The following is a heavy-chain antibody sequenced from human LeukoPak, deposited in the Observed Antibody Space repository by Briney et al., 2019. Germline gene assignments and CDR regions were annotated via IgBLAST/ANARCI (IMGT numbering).Heavy chain of an antibody. CDR3: ARSQYGSGSLVGYNGMDV. CDR2: IDWDDDK. J-gene: IGHJ6*02. D-gene: IGHD3-10*01. V-gene: IGHV2-70*01. CDR1: GFSLSTSGMC. Sequence: SGPTLVNPTQTLTLTCTFSGFSLSTSGMCVSWIRQPPGKALEWLALIDWDDDKYYRTSLKTRLTISKDTSKNQVVLTMTNMDPVDTATYFCARSQYGSGSLVGYNGMDVWGQGTTVTVSS.